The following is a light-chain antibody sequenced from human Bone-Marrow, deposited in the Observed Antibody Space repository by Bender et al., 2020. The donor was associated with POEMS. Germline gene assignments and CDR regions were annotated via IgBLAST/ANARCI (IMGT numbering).Light chain of an antibody. CDR1: RSVVEDYNL. Sequence: QSALTQPASVSGSPGQSVTISCTGSRSVVEDYNLVSWYQQHPGQAPRPIVYEVTKRPAGVPDRFSGSKSGYTASLTVSGLQAEDEADYFCSSYEGSNSHVIFGGGTKLSVL. CDR2: EVT. CDR3: SSYEGSNSHVI. J-gene: IGLJ2*01. V-gene: IGLV2-23*02.